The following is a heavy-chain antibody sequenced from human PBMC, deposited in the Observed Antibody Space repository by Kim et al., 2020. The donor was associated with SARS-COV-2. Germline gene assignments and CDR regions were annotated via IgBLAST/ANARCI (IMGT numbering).Heavy chain of an antibody. Sequence: NPSLKSRVTISVDTSKTQFSPRLSSVTAADTAVYYCARPSGSETTGAFDIWGQGTMVTVSS. D-gene: IGHD1-26*01. J-gene: IGHJ3*02. CDR3: ARPSGSETTGAFDI. V-gene: IGHV4-39*01.